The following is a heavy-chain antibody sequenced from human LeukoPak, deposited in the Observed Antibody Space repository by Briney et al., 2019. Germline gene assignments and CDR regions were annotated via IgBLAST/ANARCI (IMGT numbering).Heavy chain of an antibody. Sequence: GGSLRLSCAASGFTVSSNYMSWVRQAPGKGLEWVSVIYSGGSTYYADSVKGRFTISRDNSKNTLYLQMNSLRAEDTAVYYCARDLLMWYYYDSSGYYGSDYWGQGTLVTVSS. CDR3: ARDLLMWYYYDSSGYYGSDY. V-gene: IGHV3-66*01. D-gene: IGHD3-22*01. CDR2: IYSGGST. CDR1: GFTVSSNY. J-gene: IGHJ4*02.